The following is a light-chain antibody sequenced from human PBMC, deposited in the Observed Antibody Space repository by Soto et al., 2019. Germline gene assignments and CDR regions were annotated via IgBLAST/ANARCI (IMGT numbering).Light chain of an antibody. CDR1: QSVSSN. CDR3: KQRSNWPPLT. Sequence: EIVMTQSPATLSVSPGERATLSCRASQSVSSNLAWYQQKPGLAPRLLIFDASNRATGIPARFSGSGSETDFTLTISSLEPEDFAVYYCKQRSNWPPLTFGGVTKVDIK. V-gene: IGKV3-11*01. CDR2: DAS. J-gene: IGKJ4*01.